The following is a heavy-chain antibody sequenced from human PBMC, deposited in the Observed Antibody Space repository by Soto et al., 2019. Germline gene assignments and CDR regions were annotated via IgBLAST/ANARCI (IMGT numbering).Heavy chain of an antibody. CDR2: INPNSGGT. Sequence: ASVKVSCKASGYTFSGYYIHWLRQAPGQGLEWMGWINPNSGGTNYAQKFQGRVTVTRDAPTSTAYMELSRLTSDDTAVYYCARSLTEGYCTITGCYTRPLYGMDVWGQGTTVTV. J-gene: IGHJ6*02. CDR1: GYTFSGYY. D-gene: IGHD2-2*02. V-gene: IGHV1-2*02. CDR3: ARSLTEGYCTITGCYTRPLYGMDV.